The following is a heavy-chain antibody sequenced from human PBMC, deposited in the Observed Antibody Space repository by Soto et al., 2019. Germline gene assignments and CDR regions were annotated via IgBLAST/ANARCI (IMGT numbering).Heavy chain of an antibody. CDR3: ARAGTPIDY. V-gene: IGHV1-18*01. Sequence: QVQLVQSGAEVKKPGASVKVYCKASGYTFTNFGISWVRPAPGQGLEWVGWISAYNGNTNYAQNFQGRVTITTSTTTSTAYSELTSLKSDDTAVYHCARAGTPIDYWGQGTLVTVSS. D-gene: IGHD3-10*01. CDR2: ISAYNGNT. J-gene: IGHJ4*02. CDR1: GYTFTNFG.